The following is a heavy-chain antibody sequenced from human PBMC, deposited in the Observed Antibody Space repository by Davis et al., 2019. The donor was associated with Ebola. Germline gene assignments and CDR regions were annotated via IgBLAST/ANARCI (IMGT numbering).Heavy chain of an antibody. D-gene: IGHD2-15*01. V-gene: IGHV3-9*01. CDR1: GFTFDDYA. J-gene: IGHJ6*02. CDR2: ISWNSGSI. CDR3: AKDMGVGGYGMDV. Sequence: SLKISCAASGFTFDDYAMHWVRQAPGKGLEWVSGISWNSGSIGYADSVKGRFTISRDNAKNSLYLQMNSLRAEDTALYYCAKDMGVGGYGMDVWGQGTTVTVSS.